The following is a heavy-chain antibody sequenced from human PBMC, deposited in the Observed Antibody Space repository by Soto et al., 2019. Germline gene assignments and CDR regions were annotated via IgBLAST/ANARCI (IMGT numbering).Heavy chain of an antibody. V-gene: IGHV4-30-4*01. CDR1: GGSISSGDYY. CDR2: IYYSGST. CDR3: ARVDPLPRAITMVRGVRDTAFDI. J-gene: IGHJ3*02. Sequence: SETLSLTCTVSGGSISSGDYYWSWIRQPPGKGLEWIGYIYYSGSTYYNPSLKSRVTISVDTSKNQFSLKLSSVTAADTAVYYCARVDPLPRAITMVRGVRDTAFDIWGQGTMVTVSS. D-gene: IGHD3-10*01.